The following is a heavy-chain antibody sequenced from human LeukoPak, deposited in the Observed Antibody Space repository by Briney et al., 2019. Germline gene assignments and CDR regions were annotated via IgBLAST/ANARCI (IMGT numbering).Heavy chain of an antibody. CDR3: ARVGYSYVINDWSRTGLGAYPTKYYYHMDV. Sequence: SETLSLTCTVYGGSFSDYYWGWIRQPPGKGLEWIGEIHPSGSTNYSPSLKSRVTISLDASKNQFSLKLSTVAAADTAVYFCARVGYSYVINDWSRTGLGAYPTKYYYHMDVWDKGTTVTVSS. V-gene: IGHV4-34*01. J-gene: IGHJ6*03. CDR1: GGSFSDYY. D-gene: IGHD5-18*01. CDR2: IHPSGST.